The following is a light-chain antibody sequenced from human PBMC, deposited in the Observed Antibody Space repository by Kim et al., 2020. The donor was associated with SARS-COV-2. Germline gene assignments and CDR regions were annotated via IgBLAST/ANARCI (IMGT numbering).Light chain of an antibody. Sequence: SPGERVTLSCRASQNVVSDVAWYQQKPGQPPRLLIFAASSRADGVPDRFSGSGSGTEFTLTISGLQSEDFALYYCQQYNNWPPWTFGQGTKVDIK. CDR1: QNVVSD. CDR2: AAS. J-gene: IGKJ1*01. V-gene: IGKV3-15*01. CDR3: QQYNNWPPWT.